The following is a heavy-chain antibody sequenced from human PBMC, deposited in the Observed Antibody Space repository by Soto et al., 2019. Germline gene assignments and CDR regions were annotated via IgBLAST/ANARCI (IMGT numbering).Heavy chain of an antibody. CDR1: GYTFTSYD. V-gene: IGHV1-8*01. Sequence: QVQLVQSGAEVKKPGASVKVSCKASGYTFTSYDINWVRQATGQGLEWMGWINLNSGYTGYAQKFQGRVTMTRDTSIRTAFMELSSLTSEDTAVYYCARANGDFDYWGQGTLVTVSS. D-gene: IGHD4-17*01. CDR3: ARANGDFDY. J-gene: IGHJ4*02. CDR2: INLNSGYT.